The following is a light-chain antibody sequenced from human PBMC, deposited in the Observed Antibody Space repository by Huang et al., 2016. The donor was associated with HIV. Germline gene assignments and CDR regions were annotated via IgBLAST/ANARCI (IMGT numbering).Light chain of an antibody. J-gene: IGKJ2*01. Sequence: DIQMTQSPSSLSASGGDRVTITCQASQDISNYLNWYQQKPGKAPKLLIYDASNLETGVPSRFSGSGSGTDFTFTIISLQPEDVATYYCQQYDNLLGTFGQGTKLEIK. CDR2: DAS. V-gene: IGKV1-33*01. CDR1: QDISNY. CDR3: QQYDNLLGT.